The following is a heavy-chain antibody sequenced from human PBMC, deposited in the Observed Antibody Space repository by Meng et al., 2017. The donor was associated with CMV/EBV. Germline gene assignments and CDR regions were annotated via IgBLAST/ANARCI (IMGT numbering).Heavy chain of an antibody. CDR2: IYSGGST. CDR3: ARVSYDFWSAVRGYYYYGMDV. CDR1: GFTVSSNY. J-gene: IGHJ6*02. D-gene: IGHD3-3*01. Sequence: GESLKISCVASGFTVSSNYMSWVRQAPGKGLEWVSVIYSGGSTYYADSVKGRFTISRDNSKNTLYLQMNSLRAEDTAVYYCARVSYDFWSAVRGYYYYGMDVWGQGTTVTVSS. V-gene: IGHV3-53*01.